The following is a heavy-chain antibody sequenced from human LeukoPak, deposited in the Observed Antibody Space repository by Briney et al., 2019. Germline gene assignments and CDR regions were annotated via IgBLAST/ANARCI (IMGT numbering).Heavy chain of an antibody. CDR2: IKQDGSEK. V-gene: IGHV3-7*01. CDR1: GFTFSSYW. J-gene: IGHJ6*02. CDR3: ARDSDYYGMDV. Sequence: GGSLRLCCAASGFTFSSYWMSWVRQAPGKGLEWVANIKQDGSEKYYVDSVKGRFTISRDNAKNSLYLQMSSLRAEDTAVYYCARDSDYYGMDVWGQGTTVTVSS.